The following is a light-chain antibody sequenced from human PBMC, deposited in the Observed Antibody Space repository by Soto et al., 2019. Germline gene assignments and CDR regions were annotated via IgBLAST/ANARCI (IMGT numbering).Light chain of an antibody. J-gene: IGKJ3*01. V-gene: IGKV3-20*01. CDR2: GAS. CDR3: QQYGSSSLT. Sequence: EIVLTQSPGTLSLSPGERATLSCRASQSVSSSYLAWYQQKPGQAPRLLIYGASSRATGIPDRFSGSGSGTDFTLTISRLEPEDFAVYYCQQYGSSSLTVGPGNKVDIK. CDR1: QSVSSSY.